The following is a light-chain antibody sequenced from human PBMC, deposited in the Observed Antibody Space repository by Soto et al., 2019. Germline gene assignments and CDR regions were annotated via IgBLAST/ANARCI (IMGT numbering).Light chain of an antibody. CDR1: QSVSSY. J-gene: IGKJ1*01. CDR2: DAS. Sequence: TQAPSTVFRSQSGRVTISCRASQSVSSYLAWYQQRPGQAPRLLIYDASNRATGIPDRFTGSGSGTDFTLTISRLEPEDFPVYYCQQYESSTRTFAQVTKVEIK. V-gene: IGKV3-11*01. CDR3: QQYESSTRT.